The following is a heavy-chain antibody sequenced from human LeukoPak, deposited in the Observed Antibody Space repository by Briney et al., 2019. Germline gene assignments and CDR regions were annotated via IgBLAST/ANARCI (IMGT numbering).Heavy chain of an antibody. J-gene: IGHJ6*03. D-gene: IGHD1-26*01. V-gene: IGHV4-61*01. CDR3: ARDLMGYYYYMDV. CDR2: IYYSGST. Sequence: SETLSLTCTVSGGSISSSSYYWSWIRQPPGKGLEWIGYIYYSGSTNYNPSLKSRVTISVDTSKNQFSLKLSSVTAADTAVYYCARDLMGYYYYMDVWGKGTTVTVSS. CDR1: GGSISSSSYY.